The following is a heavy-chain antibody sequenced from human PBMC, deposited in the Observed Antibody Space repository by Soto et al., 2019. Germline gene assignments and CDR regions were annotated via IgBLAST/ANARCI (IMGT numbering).Heavy chain of an antibody. CDR1: GFTFSSYA. D-gene: IGHD3-10*01. CDR3: AKDGNYGSGINWFDP. V-gene: IGHV3-23*01. J-gene: IGHJ5*02. Sequence: GGSLRLSCAASGFTFSSYAMSWVRQAPGKGLEWVSAISGSGGSTYYADSVKGRFTISRDNSKNTLSLQMNSLRAEDTAVYYCAKDGNYGSGINWFDPWGQGTLVTVSS. CDR2: ISGSGGST.